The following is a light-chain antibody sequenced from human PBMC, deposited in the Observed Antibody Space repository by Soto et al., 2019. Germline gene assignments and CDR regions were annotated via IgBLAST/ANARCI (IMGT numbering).Light chain of an antibody. V-gene: IGKV3-20*01. CDR3: QQYGRSPYT. J-gene: IGKJ2*01. CDR1: ESIHSNY. Sequence: EIVLMQSPGTLSLSPGERATLSCRASESIHSNYFAWYQQKPGQPPRLLIYAASSRATGIPDRFTGGGSGTAYTLTISRLEPGDFAVYYCQQYGRSPYTFGQGTKVEI. CDR2: AAS.